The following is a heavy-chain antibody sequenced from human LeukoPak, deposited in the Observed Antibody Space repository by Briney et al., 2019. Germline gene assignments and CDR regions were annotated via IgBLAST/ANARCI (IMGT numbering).Heavy chain of an antibody. CDR2: INHSGST. V-gene: IGHV4-34*01. J-gene: IGHJ4*02. D-gene: IGHD3-10*01. CDR1: GGSISSYY. Sequence: SETLSLTCTVSGGSISSYYWSWIRQPPGKGLEWIGEINHSGSTNYNPSLKSRVTISVDTSKNQFSLKLSSVTAADTAVYYCARTAGDWNYGSGSYSHWGQGTLVTVSS. CDR3: ARTAGDWNYGSGSYSH.